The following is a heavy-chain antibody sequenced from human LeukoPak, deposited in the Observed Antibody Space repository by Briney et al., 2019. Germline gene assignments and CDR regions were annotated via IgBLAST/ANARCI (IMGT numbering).Heavy chain of an antibody. CDR1: GGSFSGYY. D-gene: IGHD3-16*02. CDR2: INHSGST. J-gene: IGHJ4*02. CDR3: ASLRGELSPESPTIY. Sequence: PSETLSLTCAVYGGSFSGYYWSWIRQPPGKGLEWIGEINHSGSTNYNPSLKSRVTISVDTSKNQFSLKLSSVTAADTAVYYCASLRGELSPESPTIYWGQGTLVTVSS. V-gene: IGHV4-34*01.